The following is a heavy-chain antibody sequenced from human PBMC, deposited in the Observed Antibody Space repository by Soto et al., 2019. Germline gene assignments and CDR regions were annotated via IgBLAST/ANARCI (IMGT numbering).Heavy chain of an antibody. CDR2: ISYDGRKT. CDR3: ARDEGQWLPDY. CDR1: GFSFSHYS. D-gene: IGHD6-19*01. Sequence: GGSLRLSCAASGFSFSHYSMHWLRQAPGKGLEWVAFISYDGRKTYDADSVKGRITISRDDSKSTLYLEMKGLSVEGTAVYYCARDEGQWLPDYCGQGS. V-gene: IGHV3-30*11. J-gene: IGHJ4*02.